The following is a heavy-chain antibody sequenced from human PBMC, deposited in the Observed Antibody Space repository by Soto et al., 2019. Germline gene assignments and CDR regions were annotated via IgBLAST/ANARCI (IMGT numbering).Heavy chain of an antibody. CDR2: IIPVFGLV. CDR3: AGGRIVVVDSRAYYSMDV. V-gene: IGHV1-69*01. Sequence: QVHLLLQSGAEVKKPGSSVKVSCKASGGTPSNSAISWVRQAPGQGLEWMGGIIPVFGLVKYAQNFQGRVTIAADESTNTAYIALSSLTPEDMAVYYCAGGRIVVVDSRAYYSMDVWGQGTTVTVSS. J-gene: IGHJ6*02. D-gene: IGHD3-22*01. CDR1: GGTPSNSA.